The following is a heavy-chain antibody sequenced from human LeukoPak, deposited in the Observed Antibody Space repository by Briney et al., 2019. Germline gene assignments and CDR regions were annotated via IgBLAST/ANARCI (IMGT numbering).Heavy chain of an antibody. Sequence: SQTLSLTCAVSGGSISSGGYSWSWIRRPPGKGLEGIGYIYQSGSTYYNPSLKSRVTISVDRSKNQFSLKLSSVTAADTAVYYCGRGGIAAAASGIDYWGQGTLVTVSS. D-gene: IGHD6-13*01. V-gene: IGHV4-30-2*01. J-gene: IGHJ4*02. CDR1: GGSISSGGYS. CDR2: IYQSGST. CDR3: GRGGIAAAASGIDY.